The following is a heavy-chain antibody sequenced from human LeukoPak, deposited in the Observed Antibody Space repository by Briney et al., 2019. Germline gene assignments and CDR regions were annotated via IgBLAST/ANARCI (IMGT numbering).Heavy chain of an antibody. V-gene: IGHV3-23*01. Sequence: GGSLRLSCAASGFTSSSYAMSWVRQAPGKGLEWVSAISGSGGSTYYADSVKGRFTISRDNSKNTLYLQMNSLRAEDTAVYYCAKGGYYDFWSGFDYWGQGTLVTVSS. J-gene: IGHJ4*02. D-gene: IGHD3-3*01. CDR3: AKGGYYDFWSGFDY. CDR1: GFTSSSYA. CDR2: ISGSGGST.